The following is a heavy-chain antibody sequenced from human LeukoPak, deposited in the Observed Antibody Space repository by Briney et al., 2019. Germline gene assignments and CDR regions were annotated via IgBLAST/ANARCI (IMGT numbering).Heavy chain of an antibody. CDR3: VRRGDASSGWGDHDF. V-gene: IGHV3-23*01. CDR2: IGGSGDKT. D-gene: IGHD6-19*01. Sequence: GGSLRLSCAASGFTFNRNAISWVRQAPGKGLEWVSTIGGSGDKTFYADSVKGRFTISRDNSENMAHLQMNSLTGEDTALYYCVRRGDASSGWGDHDFWGQGALVTVSS. J-gene: IGHJ4*02. CDR1: GFTFNRNA.